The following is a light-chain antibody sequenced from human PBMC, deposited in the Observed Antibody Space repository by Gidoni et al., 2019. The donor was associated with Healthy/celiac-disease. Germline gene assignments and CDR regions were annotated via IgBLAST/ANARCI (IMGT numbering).Light chain of an antibody. CDR1: QSVSSN. V-gene: IGKV3-15*01. CDR3: QQYNNWPRT. CDR2: GAS. J-gene: IGKJ1*01. Sequence: EIVMTPSPATLSVSPGERATLSCRASQSVSSNLAWYQQKPGQAPRLLIYGASTRDTGIPARFSGSGSGKEFTLTISSLQSEDFAVYYCQQYNNWPRTFGQGTKVEIK.